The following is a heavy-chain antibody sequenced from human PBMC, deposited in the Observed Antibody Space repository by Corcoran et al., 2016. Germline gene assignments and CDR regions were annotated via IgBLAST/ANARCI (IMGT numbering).Heavy chain of an antibody. V-gene: IGHV4-34*01. J-gene: IGHJ5*02. Sequence: QVQLQQWGAGLLKPSETLSLTCAVYGGSFSGYYWSWIRQPPGKGLEWIGEINHSGSTNYNPSLKSRVTISVDTSKNQFSLKLSSVTAADTAVYYCARGRVVPAANPTGWFDPWGQGTLVTVSS. CDR1: GGSFSGYY. D-gene: IGHD2-2*01. CDR3: ARGRVVPAANPTGWFDP. CDR2: INHSGST.